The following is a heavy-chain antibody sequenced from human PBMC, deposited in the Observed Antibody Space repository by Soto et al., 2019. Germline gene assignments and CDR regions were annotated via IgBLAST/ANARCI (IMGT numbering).Heavy chain of an antibody. V-gene: IGHV4-34*01. Sequence: SETLSLTCAVDGGSLSCSYWSWIRQTPGKGLEWIGSINHRGSTNYNPSLRSRVTISILTSKNEFSLRLTSVTAADTAMYYCATGGGFIESRMVWFDPWGQGTLVTVSS. J-gene: IGHJ5*02. CDR3: ATGGGFIESRMVWFDP. CDR2: INHRGST. CDR1: GGSLSCSY. D-gene: IGHD1-26*01.